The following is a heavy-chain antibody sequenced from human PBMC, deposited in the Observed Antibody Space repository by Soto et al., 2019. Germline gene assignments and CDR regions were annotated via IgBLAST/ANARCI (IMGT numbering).Heavy chain of an antibody. D-gene: IGHD5-12*01. CDR3: ARGGGYSGYDYLFDY. CDR1: GFTFSSYA. Sequence: QVQLVESGGGVVQPGRSLRLSCAASGFTFSSYAMHWVRQAPGKGLEWVAVISYDGSNKYYADSVKGRFTISRDNSKNTLYLQMNGLRAEDTAVYYCARGGGYSGYDYLFDYWGQGTLVTVSS. CDR2: ISYDGSNK. V-gene: IGHV3-30-3*01. J-gene: IGHJ4*02.